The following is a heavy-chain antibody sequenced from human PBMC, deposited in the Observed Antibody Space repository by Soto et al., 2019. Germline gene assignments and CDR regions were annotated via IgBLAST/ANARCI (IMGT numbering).Heavy chain of an antibody. CDR1: GYSFTSYW. D-gene: IGHD5-12*01. V-gene: IGHV5-51*01. CDR2: IYPGDSDT. Sequence: XESLKISGKGSGYSFTSYWIGWVRQMPGKGLEWMGIIYPGDSDTRYSPSFQGQVTISADKSISTAYLQWSSLKASDTAMYYCARRGGCSGYDLGEDYYYYYGMDVSGQGTTVTVSS. J-gene: IGHJ6*02. CDR3: ARRGGCSGYDLGEDYYYYYGMDV.